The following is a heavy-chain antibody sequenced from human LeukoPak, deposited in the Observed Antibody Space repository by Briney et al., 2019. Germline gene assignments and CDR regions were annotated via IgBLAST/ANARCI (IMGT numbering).Heavy chain of an antibody. CDR3: ARGRDGYSSYFDY. CDR2: IYYSGTT. CDR1: SGSISNYY. Sequence: SETPSLTCTVSSGSISNYYWSWIRQPPGQGLEWIGYIYYSGTTNYNPSLKSRVTISVDTSKNQFSLKLNSVTAADTAVYYCARGRDGYSSYFDYWGQGTQVILFS. D-gene: IGHD5-24*01. V-gene: IGHV4-59*01. J-gene: IGHJ4*02.